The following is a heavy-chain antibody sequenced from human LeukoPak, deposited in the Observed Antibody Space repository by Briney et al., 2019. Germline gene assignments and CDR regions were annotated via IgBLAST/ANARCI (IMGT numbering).Heavy chain of an antibody. Sequence: AASVKVSCKASGYTFTSYDINWVRQATGQGLEWMGWMNPNSGNTGYAQKFQGRVTMTRDMSTSTVYMELSSLKSEDTAVYYCARGSSRSPRGAFDIWGQGTMVTVSS. CDR3: ARGSSRSPRGAFDI. CDR2: MNPNSGNT. V-gene: IGHV1-8*01. J-gene: IGHJ3*02. CDR1: GYTFTSYD.